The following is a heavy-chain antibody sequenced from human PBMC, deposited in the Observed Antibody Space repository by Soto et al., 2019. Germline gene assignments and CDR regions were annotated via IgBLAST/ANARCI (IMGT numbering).Heavy chain of an antibody. CDR3: ARGYNGGWYLNDY. CDR1: GGSISSYY. D-gene: IGHD6-19*01. J-gene: IGHJ4*02. Sequence: SETLSLTCTVSGGSISSYYWSWIRQPPGKGLEWIGYIYYSGTTNYNPSLKSRVAISVDTSKNQFSLNLRSVTAADTAIYYFARGYNGGWYLNDYWGQGTLVTVSS. V-gene: IGHV4-59*01. CDR2: IYYSGTT.